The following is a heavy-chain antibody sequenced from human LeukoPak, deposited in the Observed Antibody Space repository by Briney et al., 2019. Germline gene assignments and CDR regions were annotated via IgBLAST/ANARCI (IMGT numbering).Heavy chain of an antibody. J-gene: IGHJ4*02. V-gene: IGHV3-21*01. CDR3: ARDYYDSSASATFDY. CDR2: ISSDKSYI. D-gene: IGHD3-22*01. Sequence: NPGGSLRLSCEASGFTFSDYTMNWVRQAPGKGLEWVSSISSDKSYIKYADSVKGRFSISRDNTKNSLFLDMRSLRVEDTAVYFCARDYYDSSASATFDYWGQGNLVTVSS. CDR1: GFTFSDYT.